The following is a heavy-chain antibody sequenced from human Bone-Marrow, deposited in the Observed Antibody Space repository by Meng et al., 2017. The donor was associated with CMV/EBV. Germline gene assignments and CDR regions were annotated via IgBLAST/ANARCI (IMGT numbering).Heavy chain of an antibody. CDR2: INPSGGST. V-gene: IGHV1-46*01. Sequence: ASVKVSCKASGYTFTSYGISWVRQAPGQGLEWMGIINPSGGSTSYAQKFQGRVTMTRDTSTSTVYMELSSLRSEDTAVYYCARDCSSTTIANYYYYGMDVWGQGTTVTVSS. D-gene: IGHD2-2*01. J-gene: IGHJ6*02. CDR1: GYTFTSYG. CDR3: ARDCSSTTIANYYYYGMDV.